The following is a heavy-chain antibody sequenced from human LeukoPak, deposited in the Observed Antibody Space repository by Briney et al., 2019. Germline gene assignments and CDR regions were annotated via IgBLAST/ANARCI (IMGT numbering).Heavy chain of an antibody. V-gene: IGHV4-31*03. CDR3: ARVIFGVVLLGFVP. D-gene: IGHD3-3*01. CDR1: GGSINSGGCY. CDR2: ICNSRST. J-gene: IGHJ5*02. Sequence: SETLSLTCTVSGGSINSGGCYWTWLRQHPGKGLEWSVYICNSRSTYYNPSLKSRVTMSVDTSKNQFSLQLSSVTAADKAVYYCARVIFGVVLLGFVPWGQGTLVTVSS.